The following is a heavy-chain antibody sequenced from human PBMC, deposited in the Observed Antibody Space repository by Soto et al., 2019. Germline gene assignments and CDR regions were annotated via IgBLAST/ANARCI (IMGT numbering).Heavy chain of an antibody. V-gene: IGHV4-31*01. CDR2: FYYSGST. D-gene: IGHD3-10*01. CDR1: GDSISTGGYY. Sequence: QVQLQESAPGLVKPSQTLSLTCTVSGDSISTGGYYWTWIRQHPGKGLECIGYFYYSGSTYYNPYLNRLIIISVDTSKNQFSLKLSSVTATDTAVYYWARGLSGTIFDNGGQGTLVTVSS. J-gene: IGHJ4*02. CDR3: ARGLSGTIFDN.